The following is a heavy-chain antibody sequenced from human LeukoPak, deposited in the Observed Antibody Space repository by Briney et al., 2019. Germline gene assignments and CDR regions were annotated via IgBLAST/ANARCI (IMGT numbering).Heavy chain of an antibody. CDR2: IIPILGIA. D-gene: IGHD3-16*01. J-gene: IGHJ1*01. CDR1: GGTFSSYA. CDR3: ARDLADYVGVQH. V-gene: IGHV1-69*04. Sequence: GASVKVSCKASGGTFSSYAISWVRQAPGQGLEWMGRIIPILGIANYAQKFQGRVTITADKSTSTAYMELSSLRSEDTAVYYCARDLADYVGVQHWGQGTLVTVSS.